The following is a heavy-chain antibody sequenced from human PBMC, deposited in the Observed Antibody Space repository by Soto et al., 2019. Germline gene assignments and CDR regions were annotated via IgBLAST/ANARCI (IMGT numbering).Heavy chain of an antibody. J-gene: IGHJ3*01. CDR3: ARDGERVVQRAFDF. D-gene: IGHD1-1*01. CDR1: GGSISSYY. CDR2: IYYSGST. Sequence: SEALSLTCTGSGGSISSYYWSWIRQPPGKGLEGIWYIYYSGSTNYNPSLKSRVTISVDTSKNQFSLKLSSVTAADTAVYYCARDGERVVQRAFDFWGQGTMVTVSS. V-gene: IGHV4-59*01.